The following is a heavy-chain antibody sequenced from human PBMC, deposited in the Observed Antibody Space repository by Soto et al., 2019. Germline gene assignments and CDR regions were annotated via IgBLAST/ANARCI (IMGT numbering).Heavy chain of an antibody. CDR1: GFTFSIYS. Sequence: EVQLVESGGGLVQPGGSLRLSCAASGFTFSIYSMNWVRQAPGKGLEWVSYITSDRKTIHYADSVKGRFTIFRDSANNSLYLQMNSLRDEDTAVYYCARSVEGHFDYWGQGTLVTVSS. V-gene: IGHV3-48*02. D-gene: IGHD6-19*01. CDR2: ITSDRKTI. CDR3: ARSVEGHFDY. J-gene: IGHJ4*02.